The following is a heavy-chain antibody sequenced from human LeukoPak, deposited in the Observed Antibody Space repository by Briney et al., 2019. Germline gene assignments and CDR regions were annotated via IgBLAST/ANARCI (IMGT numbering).Heavy chain of an antibody. V-gene: IGHV4-39*01. CDR2: IYYSGST. J-gene: IGHJ5*02. CDR1: GGSISSSSYY. D-gene: IGHD5-12*01. CDR3: ASQRYSIDQNWFDP. Sequence: SETLSLTCTVSGGSISSSSYYWGWIRQPPGKGLEWIGSIYYSGSTYYNPSLKSRVTISVDTSKNQFSLKLSSVTAADTAVYYCASQRYSIDQNWFDPWGQGTLVTVSS.